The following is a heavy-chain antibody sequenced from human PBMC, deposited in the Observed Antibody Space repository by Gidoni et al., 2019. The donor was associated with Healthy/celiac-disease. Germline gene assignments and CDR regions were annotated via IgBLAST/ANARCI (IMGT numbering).Heavy chain of an antibody. CDR1: GFSLSNARMG. CDR2: IFSNDEK. D-gene: IGHD1-26*01. J-gene: IGHJ4*02. V-gene: IGHV2-26*01. Sequence: QVTLKESGPVLVKPTETLTLTCTASGFSLSNARMGVSGIRQPPGKALEWLAHIFSNDEKSYSTSLKSRLTISKDTSKSQVVLTMTNMDPVDTATYYCARILKVGAYPGDYWGQGTLVTVSS. CDR3: ARILKVGAYPGDY.